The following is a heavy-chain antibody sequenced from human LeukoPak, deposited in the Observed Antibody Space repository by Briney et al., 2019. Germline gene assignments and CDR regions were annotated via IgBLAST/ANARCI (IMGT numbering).Heavy chain of an antibody. CDR1: GFTFSTYG. Sequence: GGTLRLSCSASGFTFSTYGMSWVRQAPGKGLEWVISISGSGSTTFYADSVKGRFTISRDNSKNTMYLQMNSLRVEDTADYYCAKDLGYDYVWGEGNLYDYWGQGILVTVSS. CDR2: ISGSGSTT. CDR3: AKDLGYDYVWGEGNLYDY. V-gene: IGHV3-23*01. D-gene: IGHD3-16*01. J-gene: IGHJ4*02.